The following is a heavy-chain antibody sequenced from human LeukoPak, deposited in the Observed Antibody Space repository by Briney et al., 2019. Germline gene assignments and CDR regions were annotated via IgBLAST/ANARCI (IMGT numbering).Heavy chain of an antibody. CDR3: VKIGYSSGWPDY. CDR2: ISGSGDNT. J-gene: IGHJ4*02. Sequence: GGSLRPSCAASGFTFSSYAMSWVRQAPGKGLEWVSSISGSGDNTYYGDSVKGRFTISRDNSKNTLYLQMSSLRAEDTAVYYCVKIGYSSGWPDYWGQGTLVTASS. V-gene: IGHV3-23*01. CDR1: GFTFSSYA. D-gene: IGHD6-19*01.